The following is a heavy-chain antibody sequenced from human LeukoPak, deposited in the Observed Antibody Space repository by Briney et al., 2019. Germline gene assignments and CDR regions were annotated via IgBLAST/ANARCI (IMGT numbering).Heavy chain of an antibody. Sequence: GGSLRLSCAASGNYWMHWVRQAPGKGLVWVSRINSDGSSTSYADSVKGRFTISRDNAKNTLYLQMNSLRAEDAAVYYCAREPYYYDSSGYESVYWGQGTLVTVSS. CDR3: AREPYYYDSSGYESVY. CDR2: INSDGSST. J-gene: IGHJ4*02. CDR1: GNYW. V-gene: IGHV3-74*01. D-gene: IGHD3-22*01.